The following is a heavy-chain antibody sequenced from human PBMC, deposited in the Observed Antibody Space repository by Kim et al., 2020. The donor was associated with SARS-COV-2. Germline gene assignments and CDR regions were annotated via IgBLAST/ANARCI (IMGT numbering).Heavy chain of an antibody. Sequence: GGSLRLSCAASGFTFSSYAMSWVRQAPGKGLEWVSAISGSGGSTYYADSVKGRFTISRDNSKNTLYLQMNSLRAEDTAVYYCAKGVTMVRGVSYYYYGMDVWGQGTTVTVSS. CDR1: GFTFSSYA. CDR3: AKGVTMVRGVSYYYYGMDV. J-gene: IGHJ6*02. CDR2: ISGSGGST. V-gene: IGHV3-23*01. D-gene: IGHD3-10*01.